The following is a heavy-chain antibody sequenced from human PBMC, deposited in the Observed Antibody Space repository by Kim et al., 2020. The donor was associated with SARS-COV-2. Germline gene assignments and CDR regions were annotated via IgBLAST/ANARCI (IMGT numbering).Heavy chain of an antibody. J-gene: IGHJ6*02. D-gene: IGHD6-19*01. Sequence: GGSLRLSCAASGFTFGGYTMHWVRQAPGKGLEWVSGISWSSGSIGYADSVKGRFTISRDNAKNSLYLQMNSLRAEDTALYYCAKDISSGWCKADYYYYYALDVWGQGTTVTV. V-gene: IGHV3-9*01. CDR2: ISWSSGSI. CDR3: AKDISSGWCKADYYYYYALDV. CDR1: GFTFGGYT.